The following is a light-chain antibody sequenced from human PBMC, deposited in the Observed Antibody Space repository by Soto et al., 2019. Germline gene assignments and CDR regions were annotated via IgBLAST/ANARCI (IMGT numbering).Light chain of an antibody. Sequence: QSALTQPPSVSGAPGQRVTISCTGSSSNIGAGYDVHWYQQLPGTAPKLLIYGNXNRPSGVPDRFSGSKSGTSASLAITGLQAXXXAXXYCQSYDSSLSGWVFGGGTKVTVL. CDR2: GNX. CDR1: SSNIGAGYD. CDR3: QSYDSSLSGWV. J-gene: IGLJ3*02. V-gene: IGLV1-40*01.